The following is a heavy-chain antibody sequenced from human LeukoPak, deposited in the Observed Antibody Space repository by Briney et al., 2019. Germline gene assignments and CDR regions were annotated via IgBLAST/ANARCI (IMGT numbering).Heavy chain of an antibody. CDR3: AKGIYSSGWYYFDY. CDR1: GFTFSSSA. V-gene: IGHV3-23*01. D-gene: IGHD6-19*01. Sequence: SGGSLRLSCAASGFTFSSSAMTWVRQPPGKGLEWVSTLSGSGGTTYYADSVKGRFTISRDNSKNTLYLQMNSLRAEDTAVYYCAKGIYSSGWYYFDYWGQGTLVTVSS. CDR2: LSGSGGTT. J-gene: IGHJ4*02.